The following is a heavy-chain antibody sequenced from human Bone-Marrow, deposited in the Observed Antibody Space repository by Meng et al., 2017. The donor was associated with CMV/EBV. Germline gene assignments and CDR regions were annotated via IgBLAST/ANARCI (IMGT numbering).Heavy chain of an antibody. CDR2: MNPNSGNT. Sequence: CKASGYHFTSYDINWVRQATGQGLEWMGWMNPNSGNTGYAQKFQGRVTMTRNTSISTAYMELSSLRSEDTAVYYCARGYYYGSGLDPWGQGTLVTVSS. CDR1: GYHFTSYD. CDR3: ARGYYYGSGLDP. J-gene: IGHJ5*02. D-gene: IGHD3-10*01. V-gene: IGHV1-8*01.